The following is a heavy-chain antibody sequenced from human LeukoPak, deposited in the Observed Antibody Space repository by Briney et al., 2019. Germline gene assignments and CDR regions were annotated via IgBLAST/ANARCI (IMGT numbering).Heavy chain of an antibody. CDR1: GFTFNRYS. Sequence: GGSLRLSCAASGFTFNRYSMSWIRQAPGKGLEWVSYISSSGSTIYYADSVKGRFTISRDNAKNSLYLQMNSLRAEDTAVYYCARDICGGTSCYIAYNWFDPWGQGTLVTVSS. CDR2: ISSSGSTI. J-gene: IGHJ5*02. V-gene: IGHV3-48*04. D-gene: IGHD2-2*01. CDR3: ARDICGGTSCYIAYNWFDP.